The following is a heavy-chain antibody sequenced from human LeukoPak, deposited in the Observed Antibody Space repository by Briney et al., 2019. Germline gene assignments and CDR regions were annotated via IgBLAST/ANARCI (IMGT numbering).Heavy chain of an antibody. CDR1: GFTFSSYA. Sequence: GGSLRLSCAASGFTFSSYAMSWVRQAPGKGLEWVSAISGNGGSTYYADSVKGRFTISRDNSKNTLFLQMNSLRAEDTAVYYCAKARRGNEDYWGQGTLVTVFS. V-gene: IGHV3-23*01. CDR2: ISGNGGST. CDR3: AKARRGNEDY. J-gene: IGHJ4*02. D-gene: IGHD1-1*01.